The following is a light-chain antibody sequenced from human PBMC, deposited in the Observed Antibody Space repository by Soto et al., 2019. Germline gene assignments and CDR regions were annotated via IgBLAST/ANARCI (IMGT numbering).Light chain of an antibody. CDR3: QHYNSYSEA. CDR2: DAS. V-gene: IGKV3-15*01. J-gene: IGKJ1*01. Sequence: EKVMTQSPATLSVSPGERATLSCRASQSVRNNLAWYQQRPGQPPRLLIYDASTRATGIPSRFSGSGSGTEFTLTISSLQPDDFATYYCQHYNSYSEAFGQGTKVDIK. CDR1: QSVRNN.